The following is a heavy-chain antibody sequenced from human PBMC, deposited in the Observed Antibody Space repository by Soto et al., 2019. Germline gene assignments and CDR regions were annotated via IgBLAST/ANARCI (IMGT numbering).Heavy chain of an antibody. J-gene: IGHJ5*02. CDR1: GYTFTTHG. Sequence: QVQLVQSGAEVKKPGASVKVSCKASGYTFTTHGISWVRQVPGQGLEWMGWVRGDNGHTNYAQSLQGGVTMTTDTSTNTADMERRSLRSDDTAVYYCARDLGYCRSGTCYREWFDPWGQGTLVTVSS. D-gene: IGHD2-15*01. V-gene: IGHV1-18*01. CDR3: ARDLGYCRSGTCYREWFDP. CDR2: VRGDNGHT.